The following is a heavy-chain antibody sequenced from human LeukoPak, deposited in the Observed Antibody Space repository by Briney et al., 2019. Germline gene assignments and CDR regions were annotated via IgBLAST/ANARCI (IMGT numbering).Heavy chain of an antibody. CDR1: GYTFTGYY. V-gene: IGHV1-2*02. Sequence: ASVKVSCKASGYTFTGYYMHWVRQAPGQGLEWMGWINPNSGGTNYAQKFQGRVTITRNTSISTAYMELRSLRSDDTAVYYCARLDIVSILFDSWGQGTLVTVSS. J-gene: IGHJ4*02. D-gene: IGHD5/OR15-5a*01. CDR2: INPNSGGT. CDR3: ARLDIVSILFDS.